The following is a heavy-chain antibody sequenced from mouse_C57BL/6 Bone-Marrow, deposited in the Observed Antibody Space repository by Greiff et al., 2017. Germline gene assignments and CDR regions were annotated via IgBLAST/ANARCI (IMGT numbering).Heavy chain of an antibody. Sequence: VQLQQSGPELVKPGASVKISCTASGYSFTGYYMNWVKQSPEKSIEWIGEINPSTGGTTYNQKFKAKATLTVDKSSSTAYMQLKSLTSEDSAVYYCARWAPDYWGQGTTLTVSS. CDR1: GYSFTGYY. CDR3: ARWAPDY. V-gene: IGHV1-42*01. CDR2: INPSTGGT. J-gene: IGHJ2*01.